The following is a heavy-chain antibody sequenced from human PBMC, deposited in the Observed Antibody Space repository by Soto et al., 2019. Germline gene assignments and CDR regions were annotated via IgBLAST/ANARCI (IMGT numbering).Heavy chain of an antibody. CDR3: ACLREANGAIDY. V-gene: IGHV4-31*03. J-gene: IGHJ4*02. Sequence: QVQLQESGPGLVKPSQTLSLTCTVSGDSISSGGYYWSWIRQHPGKGLEWIGYISYSGSTYYNPSLKNRVTISVDTSKNQFSLKLSSVTAADTAVYYCACLREANGAIDYWGQGTLVTVSS. CDR1: GDSISSGGYY. D-gene: IGHD2-8*01. CDR2: ISYSGST.